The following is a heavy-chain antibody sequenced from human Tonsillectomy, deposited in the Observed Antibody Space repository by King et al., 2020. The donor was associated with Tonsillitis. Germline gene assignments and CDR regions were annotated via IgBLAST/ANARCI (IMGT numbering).Heavy chain of an antibody. D-gene: IGHD6-6*01. CDR1: GFTLRSYA. Sequence: VQLVESGGGLVQPGGSLRLSCAASGFTLRSYAMSWVRQAPGKGLEWVSAIRGSGGSTYYADSVKGRFTISRDNSKNTLYLQMNSLRAEDTAVYYCAKDGFWSSSSKWGQGTLVTVSS. CDR2: IRGSGGST. CDR3: AKDGFWSSSSK. V-gene: IGHV3-23*04. J-gene: IGHJ4*02.